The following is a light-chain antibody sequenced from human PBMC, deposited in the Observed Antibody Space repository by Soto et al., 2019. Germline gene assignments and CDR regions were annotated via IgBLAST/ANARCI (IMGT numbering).Light chain of an antibody. CDR1: QSVSSSY. CDR2: GSS. Sequence: EIVLTQSPGTLSLSPGERATLSCRASQSVSSSYLAWYQHKPGQAPRLLIYGSSSRATGLPDRFSGSGSGPDFTLTISRLEPEDFAVYYCQQYGSSPHTFGQGTKLEIK. V-gene: IGKV3-20*01. CDR3: QQYGSSPHT. J-gene: IGKJ2*01.